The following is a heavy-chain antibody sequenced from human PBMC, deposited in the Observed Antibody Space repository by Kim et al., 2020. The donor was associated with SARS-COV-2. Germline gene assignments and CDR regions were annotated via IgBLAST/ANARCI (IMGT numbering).Heavy chain of an antibody. V-gene: IGHV3-73*01. CDR3: VSRNRSGYSG. Sequence: GGSLRLSCAASGFTFSDSGLNWVRQASGKGLEWVGRIRSKATNYATAYAASVKGRFIISRDDSKNTAFLQMNSLKIEDTAVYYCVSRNRSGYSGWGQGTLVTVSS. CDR1: GFTFSDSG. J-gene: IGHJ4*02. CDR2: IRSKATNYAT. D-gene: IGHD3-22*01.